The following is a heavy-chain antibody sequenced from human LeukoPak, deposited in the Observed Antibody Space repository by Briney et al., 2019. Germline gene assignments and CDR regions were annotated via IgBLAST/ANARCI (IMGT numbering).Heavy chain of an antibody. J-gene: IGHJ3*02. CDR1: GGSFSGYY. Sequence: PSETLSLTCAVYGGSFSGYYWSWIRQPPGKGLEWIGEINHSGSTNYNPSLKSRVTISVDTSKNQFSLKLSSVTAADTAVYYCARGLRYYDFWSGPGYVFDNWGQGTMVTVSS. D-gene: IGHD3-3*01. V-gene: IGHV4-34*01. CDR3: ARGLRYYDFWSGPGYVFDN. CDR2: INHSGST.